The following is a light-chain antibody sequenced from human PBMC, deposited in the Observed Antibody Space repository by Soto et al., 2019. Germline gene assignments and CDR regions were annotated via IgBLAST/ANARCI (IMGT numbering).Light chain of an antibody. CDR2: DAS. V-gene: IGKV3-11*01. CDR3: QQRSNWPPV. J-gene: IGKJ3*01. Sequence: EIVLTQSPATLSLSPGEGATLSCRASQSVSSYLAWYQQKPGQAPRLLIYDASNRATGIPARFSSSGSGTDFTLTISSLEPEDFAVYYCQQRSNWPPVFGPGTKVDIK. CDR1: QSVSSY.